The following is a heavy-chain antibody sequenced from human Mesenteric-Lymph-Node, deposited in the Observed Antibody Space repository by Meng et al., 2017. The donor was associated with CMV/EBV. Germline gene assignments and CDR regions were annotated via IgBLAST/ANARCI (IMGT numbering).Heavy chain of an antibody. V-gene: IGHV5-51*01. D-gene: IGHD5-12*01. CDR3: ARLASTSGYAFDY. CDR2: IFPRDSVT. CDR1: GDRFPTYW. J-gene: IGHJ4*02. Sequence: GTGDRFPTYWVGWVRQMPGKGLEWMGIIFPRDSVTKYSPSFQGQITVSSDKSISTAYLQWTSLKASDTAMYYCARLASTSGYAFDYWGQGTLVTVSS.